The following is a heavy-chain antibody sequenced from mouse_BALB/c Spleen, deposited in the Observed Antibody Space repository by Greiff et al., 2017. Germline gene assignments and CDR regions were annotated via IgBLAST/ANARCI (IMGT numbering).Heavy chain of an antibody. Sequence: VQLKQSGAELVKPGASVKLSCTASGFNIKDTYMHWVKQRPEQGLEWIGRIDPANGNTKYDPKFQGKATITADTSSNTAYLQLSSLTSEDTAVYYCARGYGYDEGAWFAYWGQGTLVTVSA. J-gene: IGHJ3*01. D-gene: IGHD2-2*01. V-gene: IGHV14-3*02. CDR3: ARGYGYDEGAWFAY. CDR2: IDPANGNT. CDR1: GFNIKDTY.